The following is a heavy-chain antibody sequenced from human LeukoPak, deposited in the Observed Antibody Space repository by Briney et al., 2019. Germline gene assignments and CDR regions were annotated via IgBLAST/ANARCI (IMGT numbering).Heavy chain of an antibody. CDR1: GFTFSSYG. Sequence: PGRSLRLSCAASGFTFSSYGMHWVRQAPGKGLEWVAVISYDGSNKYYADSVKGRFTISRDNSKNTLYLQMNSLRAEDTAVYYCAREKEYGGNSEAFDIWGQGTMVTVSS. D-gene: IGHD4-23*01. CDR2: ISYDGSNK. J-gene: IGHJ3*02. CDR3: AREKEYGGNSEAFDI. V-gene: IGHV3-30*04.